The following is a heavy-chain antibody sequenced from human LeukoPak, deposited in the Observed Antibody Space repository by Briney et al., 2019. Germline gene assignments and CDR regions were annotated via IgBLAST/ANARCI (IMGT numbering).Heavy chain of an antibody. V-gene: IGHV3-21*01. Sequence: ETLSLTCVVSGGSISSSNWWSWVRQPPGKGLEWVSTISGGGDVTYYADSVKGRFTISRDNAKNSLYLQMNSLRAEDTAVYYCTRVEETATTAAIIRKYSYYYYYMDVWGKGNTVTVSS. D-gene: IGHD4-11*01. CDR2: ISGGGDVT. J-gene: IGHJ6*03. CDR1: GGSISSSN. CDR3: TRVEETATTAAIIRKYSYYYYYMDV.